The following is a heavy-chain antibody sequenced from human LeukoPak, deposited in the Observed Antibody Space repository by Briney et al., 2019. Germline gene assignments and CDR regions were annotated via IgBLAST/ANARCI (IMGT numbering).Heavy chain of an antibody. CDR1: GGSISSYY. Sequence: SETLSLTCTVSGGSISSYYWSWIRQPPGKGLEWIGYIYYSGSTNYNPSLKSRVTISVDTSKNQFSLKLSSVTAADTGVYYCARGASGSIAVAGSYYYYYYMDVWGKGATVTISS. CDR2: IYYSGST. D-gene: IGHD6-19*01. CDR3: ARGASGSIAVAGSYYYYYYMDV. J-gene: IGHJ6*03. V-gene: IGHV4-59*01.